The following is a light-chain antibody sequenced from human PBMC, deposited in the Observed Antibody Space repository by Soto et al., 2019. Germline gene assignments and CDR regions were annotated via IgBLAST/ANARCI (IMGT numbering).Light chain of an antibody. CDR3: QQSYSTPIT. CDR1: QSISTW. Sequence: DIQMTQSPSTLSASVGDRVTITCRASQSISTWLAWYQQKPGKAPKVLIYRASSLESGVPSRFSGSGSDTEFTLTISSLQPDDFATYYCQQSYSTPITFGQGTRLEIK. J-gene: IGKJ5*01. V-gene: IGKV1-5*03. CDR2: RAS.